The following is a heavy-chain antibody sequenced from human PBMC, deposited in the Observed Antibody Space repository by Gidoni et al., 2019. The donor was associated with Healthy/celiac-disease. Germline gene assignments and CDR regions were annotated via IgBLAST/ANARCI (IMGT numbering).Heavy chain of an antibody. CDR1: GFTSSNAW. J-gene: IGHJ4*02. D-gene: IGHD6-19*01. CDR2: IKSKTDGGTT. V-gene: IGHV3-15*01. Sequence: EVQLVESGGGWVKPGGSLRLSCAASGFTSSNAWMSWVRQAPGKGLEWVGRIKSKTDGGTTDYAAPVKGRFTISRDDSKNTLYLQMNSLKTEDTAVYYCTTDRRTPGYSSGWDFAAFDYWGQGTLVTVSS. CDR3: TTDRRTPGYSSGWDFAAFDY.